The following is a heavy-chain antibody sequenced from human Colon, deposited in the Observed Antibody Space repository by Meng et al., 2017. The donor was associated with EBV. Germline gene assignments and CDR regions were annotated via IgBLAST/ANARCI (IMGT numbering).Heavy chain of an antibody. CDR3: LRGSGGSV. CDR1: GDSITNHNW. CDR2: IHHRGRS. D-gene: IGHD3-10*01. Sequence: QCRQSGPVRVQPSETLSLTCAVSGDSITNHNWWAWVRQPPGKGLEWIGEIHHRGRSAYNPSLKSRVSMSIDKSKNQFSLKLTFVTAADTAVYHCLRGSGGSVWGQGTLVTVAS. V-gene: IGHV4-4*02. J-gene: IGHJ1*01.